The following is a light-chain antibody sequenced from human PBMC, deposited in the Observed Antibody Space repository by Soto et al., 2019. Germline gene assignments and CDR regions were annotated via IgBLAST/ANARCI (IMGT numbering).Light chain of an antibody. V-gene: IGKV1-39*01. J-gene: IGKJ4*01. CDR1: QSISSY. Sequence: DIQMTQSPSSLSASVGDRVTITCRASQSISSYLNWYQQKPGKAPKLLIYAASSLQSGVPSRFSGSGSGTDFTLILSSLQPEDFATYYCQQSYSTLPTFGGGTKVEIK. CDR2: AAS. CDR3: QQSYSTLPT.